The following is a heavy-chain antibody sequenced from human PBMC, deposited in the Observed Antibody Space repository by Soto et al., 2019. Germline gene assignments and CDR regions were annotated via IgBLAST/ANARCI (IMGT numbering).Heavy chain of an antibody. CDR3: AKEMYRQLVLGKVGWFDP. Sequence: GGSLRLSCAASGFAFSSYAMGSVRQAPEKGLEWVSAISGSGGSTYYADSVKGRFTISRDNSKNTLYLQMNSLRAEDTAVYYCAKEMYRQLVLGKVGWFDPWGQGTLVTVSS. J-gene: IGHJ5*02. CDR1: GFAFSSYA. V-gene: IGHV3-23*01. CDR2: ISGSGGST. D-gene: IGHD6-6*01.